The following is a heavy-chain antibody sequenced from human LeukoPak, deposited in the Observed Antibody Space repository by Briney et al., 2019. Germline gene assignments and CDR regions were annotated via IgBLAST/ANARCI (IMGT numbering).Heavy chain of an antibody. D-gene: IGHD4-17*01. CDR1: GDSVSSNSAA. J-gene: IGHJ6*03. Sequence: SQTLSLTCAISGDSVSSNSAAWNWIRQSPSRGLEWLGRTYYRSTWYNDYAVSVKSRITINPETSKNQFSLQLNSVTPEDTAVYYCARDGSYGDPQGYYYYYMDVWGKGTTVTVSS. CDR3: ARDGSYGDPQGYYYYYMDV. V-gene: IGHV6-1*01. CDR2: TYYRSTWYN.